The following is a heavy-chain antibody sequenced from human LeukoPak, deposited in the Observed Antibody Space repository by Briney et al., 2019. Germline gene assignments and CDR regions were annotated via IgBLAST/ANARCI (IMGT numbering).Heavy chain of an antibody. CDR3: AREAGSIAVAGTFSDY. D-gene: IGHD6-19*01. Sequence: ASVKVSCKASGYTFTGYYMHWVRQAPGQGLEWMGWINPNSGGTNYAQKFQGRVTMTRDTSISTAYMELSRLRSDDTAVYYCAREAGSIAVAGTFSDYWGQGTLVTVSS. V-gene: IGHV1-2*02. CDR1: GYTFTGYY. J-gene: IGHJ4*02. CDR2: INPNSGGT.